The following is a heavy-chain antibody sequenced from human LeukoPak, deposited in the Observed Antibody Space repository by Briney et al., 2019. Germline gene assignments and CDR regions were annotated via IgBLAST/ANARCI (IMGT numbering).Heavy chain of an antibody. Sequence: GRSLSLSCAASGFSFSTSAVHWVRLAASKGLEWVAVILLVGGNSYYADSVKGRFTISRDNSKNTLYLQMNSLRAEDTAVYYCARDKDCSSTSCYLHFQHWGQGTLVTVSS. V-gene: IGHV3-30*11. J-gene: IGHJ1*01. D-gene: IGHD2-2*01. CDR3: ARDKDCSSTSCYLHFQH. CDR1: GFSFSTSA. CDR2: ILLVGGNS.